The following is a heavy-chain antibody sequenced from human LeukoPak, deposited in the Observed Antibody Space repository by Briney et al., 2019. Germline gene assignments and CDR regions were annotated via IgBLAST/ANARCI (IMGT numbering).Heavy chain of an antibody. Sequence: GGSXRLSXXXXXXXXSSYSMNWVRXALGKGLEWVSSISSSSSYIYYADSVKGRFTISRDNAKNSLYLQMNSLRAEDTAVYYCARVDTATFDYWGQGTLVTVSS. V-gene: IGHV3-21*01. CDR1: XXXXSSYS. CDR3: ARVDTATFDY. CDR2: ISSSSSYI. J-gene: IGHJ4*02. D-gene: IGHD5-18*01.